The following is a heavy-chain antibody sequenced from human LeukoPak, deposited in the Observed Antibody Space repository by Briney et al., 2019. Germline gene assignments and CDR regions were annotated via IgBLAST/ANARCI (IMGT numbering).Heavy chain of an antibody. D-gene: IGHD3-10*01. CDR3: ARVPMVRGVITHWFDP. Sequence: SETLSLTCTVSGDSFSYFYWSWIRQPPGKGLEWIGYIYNSGSTSYNPSLKSRVTISLDTSQNQFSLKLSSLTAADTAVYYCARVPMVRGVITHWFDPWGQGTLVTVSS. V-gene: IGHV4-59*01. J-gene: IGHJ5*02. CDR1: GDSFSYFY. CDR2: IYNSGST.